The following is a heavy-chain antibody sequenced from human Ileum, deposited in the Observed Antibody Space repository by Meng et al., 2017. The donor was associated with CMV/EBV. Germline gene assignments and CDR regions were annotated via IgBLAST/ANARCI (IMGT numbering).Heavy chain of an antibody. CDR1: CFTVINAR. CDR3: LDTALSKSWDY. V-gene: IGHV3-15*04. D-gene: IGHD5-18*01. Sequence: AASCFTVINARVNWVRQDSGKGLEWVGRIERKADGETTDYAAPVKGRFTISRDDSKNTLYLQMNNLKTEDTAVYYCLDTALSKSWDYWGQGTLVTVSS. CDR2: IERKADGETT. J-gene: IGHJ4*02.